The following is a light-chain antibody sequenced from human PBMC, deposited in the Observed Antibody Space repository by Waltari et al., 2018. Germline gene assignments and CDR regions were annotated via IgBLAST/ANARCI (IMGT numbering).Light chain of an antibody. CDR2: QDF. V-gene: IGLV3-1*01. CDR1: NVGEKF. Sequence: YDLTQPPSVSVSPGQTATIPCHGNNVGEKFVSWYQQRPGQSPFLFIYQDFKRPSGIPERFSGSNSGNTATLTISGAQAMDEADFYCQSWVGKVVFGGGTKLTV. J-gene: IGLJ2*01. CDR3: QSWVGKVV.